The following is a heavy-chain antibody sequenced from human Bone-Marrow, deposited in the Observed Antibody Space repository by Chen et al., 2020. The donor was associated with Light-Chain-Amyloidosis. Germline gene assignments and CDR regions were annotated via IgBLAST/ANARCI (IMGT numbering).Heavy chain of an antibody. J-gene: IGHJ3*01. CDR3: ARDINPAYNGMYYDAFDV. CDR1: GFTFNSYW. V-gene: IGHV3-7*03. CDR2: MNRDGSKS. D-gene: IGHD1-26*01. Sequence: EMQLVESGGGLVQPGGSLRLSCAASGFTFNSYWMTWVRQVPGKEPEWVANMNRDGSKSYYVDSVQGRFIISRDNAKNSLFLQMNNVIAEDTAVYYCARDINPAYNGMYYDAFDVWGHGTMVTVSS.